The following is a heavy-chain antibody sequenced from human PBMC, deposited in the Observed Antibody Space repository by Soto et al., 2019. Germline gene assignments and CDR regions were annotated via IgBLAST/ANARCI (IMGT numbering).Heavy chain of an antibody. D-gene: IGHD3-22*01. J-gene: IGHJ6*02. CDR1: GFTYTDFA. CDR2: ISYDGSDK. V-gene: IGHV3-30*09. CDR3: ARRAWDSYYAIDV. Sequence: VQLVESGGGEVQPGRSLRLPCAASGFTYTDFALHWVRQAPGKGLEWVAIISYDGSDKYYADSVKGRFAISRDNPKNTLYLEMNSLITEETAVYFCARRAWDSYYAIDVWGQGTTVTVFS.